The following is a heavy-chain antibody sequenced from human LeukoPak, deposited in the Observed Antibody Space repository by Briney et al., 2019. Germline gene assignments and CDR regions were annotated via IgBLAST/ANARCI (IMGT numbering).Heavy chain of an antibody. CDR1: GFTFSTHA. V-gene: IGHV3-23*01. CDR2: ISETGYWT. Sequence: GGSLRLSCAASGFTFSTHAFSWVRQAPGKGLEWVSAISETGYWTFYADSVKGRFAISRDNSKNTLYLQMNSLRAEDTAVYYCAKDPYYYGSGSYFVYFDYWGQGTLVTVSS. J-gene: IGHJ4*02. CDR3: AKDPYYYGSGSYFVYFDY. D-gene: IGHD3-10*01.